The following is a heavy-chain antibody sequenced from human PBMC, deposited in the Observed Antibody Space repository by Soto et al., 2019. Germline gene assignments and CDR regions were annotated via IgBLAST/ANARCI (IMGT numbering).Heavy chain of an antibody. Sequence: QVQLVQSGAEVKKPGASVKVSCTASGYTFTGYYMHWVRKAPGQGREWMGWINPNSGGTNYAQKVQGRVTMTRDTAISTTYMELSRIRSDDTDMYYCARGITIIVVEKRGNWFAPWCQGTLVTVSS. V-gene: IGHV1-2*02. CDR1: GYTFTGYY. D-gene: IGHD3-22*01. CDR2: INPNSGGT. J-gene: IGHJ5*02. CDR3: ARGITIIVVEKRGNWFAP.